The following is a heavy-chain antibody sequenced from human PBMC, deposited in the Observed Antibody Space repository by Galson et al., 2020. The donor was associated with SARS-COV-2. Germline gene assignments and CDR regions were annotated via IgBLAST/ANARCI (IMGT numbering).Heavy chain of an antibody. D-gene: IGHD3-3*01. Sequence: GESLKISCAASGFTFSSYDMHWVRQVTGKGLEWVSAIGTAGDTYYPGSVKGRFTISRENAKNSLYLQMNSLRAGDTAVYYCARGNGDFWSGYPYYYYMDVWGKGTTVTVSS. CDR1: GFTFSSYD. V-gene: IGHV3-13*01. CDR3: ARGNGDFWSGYPYYYYMDV. J-gene: IGHJ6*03. CDR2: IGTAGDT.